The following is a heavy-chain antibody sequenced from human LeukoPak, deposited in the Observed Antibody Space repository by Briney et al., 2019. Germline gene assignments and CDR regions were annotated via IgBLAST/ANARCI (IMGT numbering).Heavy chain of an antibody. CDR1: GGSISSYY. CDR3: ASGVGSSVYYY. J-gene: IGHJ4*02. Sequence: PSETLSLTCTVSGGSISSYYWSWLRQPPGKGLEWIGYIYYSGSTNYNPSLKSRVTISVHTSKNQFSLKLSSVTAADTAVYYCASGVGSSVYYYWGQGILVTVSS. D-gene: IGHD3-22*01. V-gene: IGHV4-59*01. CDR2: IYYSGST.